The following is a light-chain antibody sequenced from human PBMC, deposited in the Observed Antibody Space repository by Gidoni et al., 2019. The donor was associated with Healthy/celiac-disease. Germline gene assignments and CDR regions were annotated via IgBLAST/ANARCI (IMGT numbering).Light chain of an antibody. CDR2: LGS. CDR1: QSLRHSNGYNY. J-gene: IGKJ3*01. Sequence: DIVMTQSPLSLPVTPGEPASISCRSSQSLRHSNGYNYLDWYLQKPGQSPQLLIYLGSNRASGVPDRFSGRGSGTDFTLKISRVEAEDVGVYYCMQALQTRGFTFGPGTKVDIK. CDR3: MQALQTRGFT. V-gene: IGKV2-28*01.